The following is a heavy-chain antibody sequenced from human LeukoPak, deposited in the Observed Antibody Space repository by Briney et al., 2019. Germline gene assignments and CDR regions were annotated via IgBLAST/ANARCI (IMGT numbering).Heavy chain of an antibody. CDR2: ISGSGGST. V-gene: IGHV3-23*01. Sequence: PGGSLRLSCAASGFTFSSYAMSWVRQAPGKGLEWVSAISGSGGSTYYADSVKGRFTISRDNSKNTLYLQMNSLRAEDTAVYYCAKDLNLYSSRPSYFQHWGQGTLVTVSS. CDR1: GFTFSSYA. CDR3: AKDLNLYSSRPSYFQH. D-gene: IGHD6-13*01. J-gene: IGHJ1*01.